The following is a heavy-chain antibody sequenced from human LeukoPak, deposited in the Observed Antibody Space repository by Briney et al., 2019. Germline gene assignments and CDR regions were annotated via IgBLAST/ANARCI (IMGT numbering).Heavy chain of an antibody. CDR3: ARGTYSSSWLHAFDI. V-gene: IGHV1-3*01. D-gene: IGHD6-13*01. CDR2: INAGNGNT. J-gene: IGHJ3*02. CDR1: GYTFTSYA. Sequence: WASVKVSCKASGYTFTSYAMHWVRQAPGQRLEWMGWINAGNGNTKYSQKFQGRVTITRDTSASTAYMELSSLRSEDTAVYYCARGTYSSSWLHAFDIWGQGTMVTVSS.